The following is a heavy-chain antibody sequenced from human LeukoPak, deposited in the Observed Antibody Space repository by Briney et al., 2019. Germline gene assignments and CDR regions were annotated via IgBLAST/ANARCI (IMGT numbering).Heavy chain of an antibody. Sequence: SETLSLTCAVYGGSFSGYYWSWIRQPPGKGLEWIGEINHSGGTNYNPSLKSRVTISVDTSKNQFSLKLSSVTAADTAVYYCARDDIVTKMERRYNWFDPWGQGTLVTVSS. V-gene: IGHV4-34*01. J-gene: IGHJ5*02. CDR2: INHSGGT. CDR1: GGSFSGYY. CDR3: ARDDIVTKMERRYNWFDP. D-gene: IGHD2-15*01.